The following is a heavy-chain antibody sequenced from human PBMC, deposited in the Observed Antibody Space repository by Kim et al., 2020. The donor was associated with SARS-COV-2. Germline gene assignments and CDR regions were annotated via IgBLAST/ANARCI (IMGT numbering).Heavy chain of an antibody. D-gene: IGHD1-26*01. CDR2: ISWNSGSI. CDR1: GFTFDDYA. CDR3: AKDKAGSYSEAFDI. J-gene: IGHJ3*02. Sequence: GGSLRLSCAASGFTFDDYAMHWVRQAPGKGLEWVSGISWNSGSIGYADSVKGRFTISRDNAKNSLYLQMNSLRAEDTALYYCAKDKAGSYSEAFDIWGQG. V-gene: IGHV3-9*01.